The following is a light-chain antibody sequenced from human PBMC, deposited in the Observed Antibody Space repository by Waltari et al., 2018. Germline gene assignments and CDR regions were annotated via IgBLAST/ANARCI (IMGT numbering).Light chain of an antibody. J-gene: IGKJ2*01. CDR2: GAS. CDR1: QSVSSF. V-gene: IGKV3-20*01. CDR3: QQYGSSPPNT. Sequence: EIVLTQSPGTLSLSPGERATLSCRASQSVSSFLAWYQQKPGQATRLLIYGASSRAACSPDRFSGSGSGTDFTLTISRLEPEDFALYYCQQYGSSPPNTFGQGTKLEI.